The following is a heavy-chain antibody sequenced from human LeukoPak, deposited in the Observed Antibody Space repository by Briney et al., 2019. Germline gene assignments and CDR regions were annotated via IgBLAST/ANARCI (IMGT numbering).Heavy chain of an antibody. V-gene: IGHV1-18*01. CDR3: ARDGYYYGSGSYYRDFDY. CDR2: ISAYNGNT. J-gene: IGHJ4*02. D-gene: IGHD3-10*01. Sequence: ASVKVSCKASGYTFTSYGISWVRQAPGQGLEWMGWISAYNGNTNYAQKLQGRVTMTTDTSTSTAYMELRSLRSDDTAVYYCARDGYYYGSGSYYRDFDYWGQGTLATVSS. CDR1: GYTFTSYG.